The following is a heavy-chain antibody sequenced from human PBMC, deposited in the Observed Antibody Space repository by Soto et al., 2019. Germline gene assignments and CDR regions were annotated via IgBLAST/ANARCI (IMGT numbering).Heavy chain of an antibody. D-gene: IGHD6-25*01. CDR1: GFTFNTYW. J-gene: IGHJ4*02. V-gene: IGHV3-7*01. Sequence: EVQLVESGGDLVQPGGSLRLSCVASGFTFNTYWMSWVRQAPGKGLEWVANIKEDGSDKYYVDSVKGRVTISRDNAKYLLYLQMNSLGAGDTAMYYCARFTRGSSGDYWGQGTLVTVSS. CDR2: IKEDGSDK. CDR3: ARFTRGSSGDY.